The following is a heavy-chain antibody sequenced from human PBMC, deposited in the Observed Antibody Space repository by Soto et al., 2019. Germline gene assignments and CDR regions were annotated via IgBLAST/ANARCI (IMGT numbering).Heavy chain of an antibody. V-gene: IGHV4-31*03. D-gene: IGHD6-19*01. CDR1: GGSISSGGYY. J-gene: IGHJ6*02. CDR3: ARDQSASSGWYLGGTDYYYYGMDV. Sequence: QVQLQESGPGLVKPSQTLSLTCTVSGGSISSGGYYWSWIRQHPGKGLEWIGYIYYSGSTYYNPSLKSRVTISVDTSKNQFSLKLSSVTAADTAVYYCARDQSASSGWYLGGTDYYYYGMDVWGQGTTVTVSS. CDR2: IYYSGST.